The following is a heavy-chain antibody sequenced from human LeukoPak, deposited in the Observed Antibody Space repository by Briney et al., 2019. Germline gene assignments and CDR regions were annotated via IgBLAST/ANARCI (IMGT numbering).Heavy chain of an antibody. V-gene: IGHV1-2*02. CDR3: ARGPHWDPHFDY. D-gene: IGHD7-27*01. CDR2: ININSGGT. CDR1: GFTFTAYH. J-gene: IGHJ4*02. Sequence: ASVKVSCKASGFTFTAYHMHWVRQAPGPGLERMGWININSGGTNYAQKFQGRVTMTRDTSISTAYMELSGLRADDTAVYYCARGPHWDPHFDYWGQGTLVTVSS.